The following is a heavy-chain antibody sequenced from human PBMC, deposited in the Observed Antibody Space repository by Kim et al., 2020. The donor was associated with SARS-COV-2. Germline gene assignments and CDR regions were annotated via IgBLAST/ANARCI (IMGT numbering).Heavy chain of an antibody. CDR3: VRAEVGIGYFYFENLDV. J-gene: IGHJ6*02. CDR1: GYTFTSYD. D-gene: IGHD1-26*01. Sequence: ASVKVSCKASGYTFTSYDINWVRQATGQGLEWMGWMNTKSDNTGNAQKFKGRVTMTRNTSISTAYMELSSLRSEDTAVYYCVRAEVGIGYFYFENLDVWGQGTTVTVSS. V-gene: IGHV1-8*01. CDR2: MNTKSDNT.